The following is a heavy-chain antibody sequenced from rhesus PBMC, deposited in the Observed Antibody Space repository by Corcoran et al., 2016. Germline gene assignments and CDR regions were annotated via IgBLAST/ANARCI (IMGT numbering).Heavy chain of an antibody. CDR1: GGSLSSSY. D-gene: IGHD1-20*01. V-gene: IGHV4-169*01. CDR2: IYGSVSST. J-gene: IGHJ4*01. CDR3: ARLLLDSWNNWSFDY. Sequence: QLQLQESGPGLVKPSETLSVTCAVSGGSLSSSYWIWIRQAPGTGLEWIGCIYGSVSSTNYNPSLKSRVTLSVDTSKNQFSLKLSSVTAADTAVYYCARLLLDSWNNWSFDYWGQGVLVTVSS.